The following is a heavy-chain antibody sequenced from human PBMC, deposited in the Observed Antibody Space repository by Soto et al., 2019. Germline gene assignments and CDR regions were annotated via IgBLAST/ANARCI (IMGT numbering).Heavy chain of an antibody. V-gene: IGHV5-10-1*03. CDR2: IDLTDSYT. CDR1: GYSFRNNW. J-gene: IGHJ4*02. CDR3: ARQGGAHYDSSGYHYALDY. D-gene: IGHD3-22*01. Sequence: EVQLVQSGAEVKKPGESLRISCKGSGYSFRNNWITWVRQMPGKGLEWMWRIDLTDSYTSYSPSFQGHVSFSADTSINTAYLQWSSLRASDTAMYYCARQGGAHYDSSGYHYALDYWGQGTPVTVSS.